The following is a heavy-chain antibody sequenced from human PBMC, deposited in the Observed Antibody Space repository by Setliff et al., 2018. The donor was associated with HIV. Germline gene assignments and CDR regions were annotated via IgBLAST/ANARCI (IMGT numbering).Heavy chain of an antibody. CDR2: IIPVFRTA. CDR3: SAYGSPTYYFDY. CDR1: GYTFTTYG. V-gene: IGHV1-69*13. D-gene: IGHD6-13*01. J-gene: IGHJ4*02. Sequence: SVKVSCKASGYTFTTYGVNWVRQAPGQGLEWMGGIIPVFRTANYAQKFQGRVKIPADESTSTAYLEMSSLRSEDTAVYYCSAYGSPTYYFDYWGQGTPVTVSS.